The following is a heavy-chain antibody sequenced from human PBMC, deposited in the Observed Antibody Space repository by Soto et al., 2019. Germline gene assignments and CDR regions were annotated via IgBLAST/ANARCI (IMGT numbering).Heavy chain of an antibody. CDR3: ARDLSTVTFDY. CDR2: IWYDGSNK. V-gene: IGHV3-33*01. CDR1: GFNFSSYG. Sequence: QVQLVESGGGVVQHGRSLRLSCAASGFNFSSYGMHWVRKAPGKGLEWVAVIWYDGSNKYYADSVKGRFTISRDNSKNTLYLQMNSLRAADSAVYYCARDLSTVTFDYWGQGTLVTVSS. J-gene: IGHJ4*02. D-gene: IGHD4-17*01.